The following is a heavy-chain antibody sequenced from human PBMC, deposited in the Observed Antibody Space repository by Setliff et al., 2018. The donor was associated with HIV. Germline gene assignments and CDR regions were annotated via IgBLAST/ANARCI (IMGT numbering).Heavy chain of an antibody. CDR1: GGSISSSSYY. Sequence: PSETLSLTCTVSGGSISSSSYYWGWIRQPPGKGLEWIGSINYRGNTYYNPSLKSRAAISVDTSTNQISLKLSSVTAADTAVYYCASLDGSESPYIYYYYMDVWGKGTAVTVSS. J-gene: IGHJ6*03. CDR3: ASLDGSESPYIYYYYMDV. V-gene: IGHV4-39*01. D-gene: IGHD3-10*01. CDR2: INYRGNT.